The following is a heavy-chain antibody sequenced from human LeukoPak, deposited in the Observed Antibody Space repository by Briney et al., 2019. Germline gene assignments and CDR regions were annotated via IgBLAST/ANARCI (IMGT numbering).Heavy chain of an antibody. CDR3: ARAYCGADCYSRAMDY. J-gene: IGHJ4*02. D-gene: IGHD2-21*02. Sequence: GGSLTLSCAASGFTFSSFWMHWVRQAPGKGLEWVSRINDDGRSTSYADSVKGRFIVSRDSAKNTLYLQMNSLRAEDTAVYFCARAYCGADCYSRAMDYWGQGTLVTVSS. CDR1: GFTFSSFW. CDR2: INDDGRST. V-gene: IGHV3-74*01.